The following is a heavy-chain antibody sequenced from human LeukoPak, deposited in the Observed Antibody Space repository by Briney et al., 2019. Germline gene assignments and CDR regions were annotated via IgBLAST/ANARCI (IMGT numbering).Heavy chain of an antibody. V-gene: IGHV3-48*02. J-gene: IGHJ4*02. CDR3: ARVAAGYSVNYFDY. CDR2: ISTGSSTT. Sequence: GGSLRLSCAASEFAFSTYDMNWVRQAPGKGLEWVSYISTGSSTTYYADSVKGRFTISRDNVENSLYLQMNSLRDEDTAVYYCARVAAGYSVNYFDYWGQGTLVTVSS. D-gene: IGHD4-23*01. CDR1: EFAFSTYD.